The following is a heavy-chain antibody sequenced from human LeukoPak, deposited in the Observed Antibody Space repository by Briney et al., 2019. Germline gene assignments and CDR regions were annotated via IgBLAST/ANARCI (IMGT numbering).Heavy chain of an antibody. CDR1: GFTVSSNY. CDR3: ARYIAAAGYSDY. CDR2: IYYSGST. J-gene: IGHJ4*02. V-gene: IGHV4-59*02. Sequence: GSLRLSCAASGFTVSSNYMSWIRQPPGKGLEWIGYIYYSGSTNYNPSLKSRVTISVDTSKNQFSLKLSSVTAADTAVYYCARYIAAAGYSDYWGQGTLVTVCS. D-gene: IGHD6-13*01.